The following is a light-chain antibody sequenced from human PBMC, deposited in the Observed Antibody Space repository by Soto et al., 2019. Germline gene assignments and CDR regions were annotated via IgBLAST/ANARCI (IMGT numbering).Light chain of an antibody. CDR2: GAS. CDR3: QQYNNWPPIT. CDR1: QSVRSY. V-gene: IGKV3-15*01. J-gene: IGKJ1*01. Sequence: EVVMTQSPATLSVSPGERATLSCGASQSVRSYLAWYQQKPGQAPRLLIHGASTRAPGIPARFSGSGSGTEFTLTISSLQSEDFAVYYCQQYNNWPPITFGQGTKVDIK.